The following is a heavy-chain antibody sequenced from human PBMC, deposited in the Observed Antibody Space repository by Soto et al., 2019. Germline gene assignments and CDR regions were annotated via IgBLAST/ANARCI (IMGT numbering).Heavy chain of an antibody. D-gene: IGHD3-16*01. CDR3: TRTPPMGVLSYGPRTYYYYGMDV. Sequence: GGSLRLSCAASGFTFSSYDMHWVRQAPGKGLEWVAVISSDGYNKYYTDSVKGRFTISRDNAKNTLYLQMNSLRPEDTAVYYCTRTPPMGVLSYGPRTYYYYGMDVWGQGTTVTVSS. V-gene: IGHV3-30-3*01. CDR2: ISSDGYNK. J-gene: IGHJ6*02. CDR1: GFTFSSYD.